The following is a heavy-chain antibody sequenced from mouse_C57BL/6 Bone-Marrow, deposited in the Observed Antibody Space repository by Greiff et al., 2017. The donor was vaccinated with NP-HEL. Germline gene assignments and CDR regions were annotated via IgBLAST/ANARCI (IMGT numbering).Heavy chain of an antibody. Sequence: EVQLVESGGGLVQPGGSLSLSCAASGFTFTDYYMSWVRQPPGKALEWLGFIRNKANGYTTEYSASVKGRFTISRDNSQSILYLQMNALRAEDSATYYCARSLSGRAMDYWGQGTSVTVSS. CDR2: IRNKANGYTT. V-gene: IGHV7-3*01. D-gene: IGHD4-1*01. J-gene: IGHJ4*01. CDR1: GFTFTDYY. CDR3: ARSLSGRAMDY.